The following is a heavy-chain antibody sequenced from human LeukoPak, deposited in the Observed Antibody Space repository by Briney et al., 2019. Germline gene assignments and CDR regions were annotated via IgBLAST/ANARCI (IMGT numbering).Heavy chain of an antibody. V-gene: IGHV3-21*01. CDR1: GFTFSSYS. Sequence: GGSLRLSCAASGFTFSSYSMNWVRQAPGKGLEWVSSISSSSSYIYYADSVKGRFTISRDNAKTSLYLQMNSLRAEDTAVYYCARDAMSSGYYSAEYFQHWGQGTLVTVSS. D-gene: IGHD3-22*01. CDR3: ARDAMSSGYYSAEYFQH. J-gene: IGHJ1*01. CDR2: ISSSSSYI.